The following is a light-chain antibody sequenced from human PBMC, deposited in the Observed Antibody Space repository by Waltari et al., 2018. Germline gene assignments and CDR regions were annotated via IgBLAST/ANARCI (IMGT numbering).Light chain of an antibody. CDR1: QGISNY. V-gene: IGKV1-27*01. CDR2: ATS. J-gene: IGKJ1*01. CDR3: QKYNSAPRT. Sequence: DIQMTQSPSSLSASVGDRVTITCRASQGISNYLAWYQQKPGRVPKLLIYATSTLQSGVPSRFSGSGSGTDFTLTISSLQPEDVANYYCQKYNSAPRTFGQGTKVEIK.